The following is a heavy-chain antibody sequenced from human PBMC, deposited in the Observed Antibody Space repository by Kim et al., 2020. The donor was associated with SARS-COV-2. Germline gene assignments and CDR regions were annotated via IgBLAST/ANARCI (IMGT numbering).Heavy chain of an antibody. J-gene: IGHJ3*02. CDR3: ARHPSRGAAFDS. CDR2: VYYTGTT. Sequence: SETLSLTCTVSAGSISTYYWSWIRQPPGKGLEWIGYVYYTGTTNYNPSLKSRVTISVDTSHNQFSLTLTSVTAADTAVYYCARHPSRGAAFDSWGQGTMV. V-gene: IGHV4-59*08. CDR1: AGSISTYY.